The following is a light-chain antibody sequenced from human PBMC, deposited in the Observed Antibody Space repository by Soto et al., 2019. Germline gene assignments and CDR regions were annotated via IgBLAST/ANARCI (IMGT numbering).Light chain of an antibody. CDR3: QQYNTGPQT. Sequence: EIVLTQSPATLSVSPGERATLSCRASQNIGSNLAWYRHKPGQAPRLLISGASTRATGVPARFSGSGSGTEFALTISSLQSEDFAVYFCQQYNTGPQTFGQGTNVDI. J-gene: IGKJ1*01. V-gene: IGKV3-15*01. CDR1: QNIGSN. CDR2: GAS.